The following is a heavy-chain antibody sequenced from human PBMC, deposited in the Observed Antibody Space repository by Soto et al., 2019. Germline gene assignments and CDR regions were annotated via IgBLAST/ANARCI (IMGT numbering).Heavy chain of an antibody. D-gene: IGHD1-26*01. J-gene: IGHJ6*02. CDR3: ARGGWELTNSYYGMDV. CDR1: GYTFTSYG. Sequence: QVQLVQSGADVKKPGASGKVSCKASGYTFTSYGISWVRQAPGQGREWMGWISAYNGNTNDAQKLQGRVTMTTDTSTSTAYMELRSLRSDDTAVYYCARGGWELTNSYYGMDVWGQGTTVTVSS. CDR2: ISAYNGNT. V-gene: IGHV1-18*01.